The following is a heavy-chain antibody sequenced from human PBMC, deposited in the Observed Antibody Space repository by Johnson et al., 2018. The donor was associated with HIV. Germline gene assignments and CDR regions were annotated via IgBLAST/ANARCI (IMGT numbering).Heavy chain of an antibody. CDR2: ISSSGAGI. Sequence: QVQLVESGGGLVKPGGSLGLSCAVSGFKFSDFYMTWIRQVPGKGLECVAYISSSGAGIYYTDSVKGRVTISRDNAKNSLFLQMNSLRAEDTAVYYCARRSITSDGFDIWGQGTMVTVSS. J-gene: IGHJ3*02. CDR3: ARRSITSDGFDI. D-gene: IGHD2-2*01. V-gene: IGHV3-11*04. CDR1: GFKFSDFY.